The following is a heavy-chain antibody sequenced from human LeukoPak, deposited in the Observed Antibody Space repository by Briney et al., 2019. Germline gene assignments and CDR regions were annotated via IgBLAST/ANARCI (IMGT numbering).Heavy chain of an antibody. J-gene: IGHJ6*02. D-gene: IGHD2-2*01. CDR2: ISAYNGNT. CDR1: GYTFTSYG. V-gene: IGHV1-18*01. Sequence: ASVKVSCKASGYTFTSYGISWVRQAPGQGLEWMGWISAYNGNTNYAQKLQGRVTITADESTSTAYMELSNLRSEDTAVYYCASWNCSSTGCQVYYYGMDVWGQGTTVTVSS. CDR3: ASWNCSSTGCQVYYYGMDV.